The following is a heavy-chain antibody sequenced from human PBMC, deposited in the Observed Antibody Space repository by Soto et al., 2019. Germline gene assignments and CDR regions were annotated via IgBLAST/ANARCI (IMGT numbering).Heavy chain of an antibody. CDR2: MNDSGST. D-gene: IGHD1-7*01. CDR3: ASPRWNYAY. V-gene: IGHV4-34*01. Sequence: SETLSLTCAVSGGSFSGYYWSWIRQPPGKGLEWIGEMNDSGSTSYNSSLKSRLSISVDTSKSQFSLKLNSVTAADTAVYYCASPRWNYAYWGQGTLVTVSS. CDR1: GGSFSGYY. J-gene: IGHJ4*02.